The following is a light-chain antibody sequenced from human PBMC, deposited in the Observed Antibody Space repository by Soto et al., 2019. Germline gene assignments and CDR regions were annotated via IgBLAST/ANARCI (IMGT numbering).Light chain of an antibody. CDR1: QSVSSSY. Sequence: EVVMTQSQANLSVSPGQRPTLFCGASQSVSSSYLAWYKQKPGQAPRLLIYGASGRATGIPDRFSGSGSGTDFALTISSLQPEDAAVYDCQQRHSSPLRFAGGTKVDIK. V-gene: IGKV3-20*01. CDR3: QQRHSSPLR. CDR2: GAS. J-gene: IGKJ4*01.